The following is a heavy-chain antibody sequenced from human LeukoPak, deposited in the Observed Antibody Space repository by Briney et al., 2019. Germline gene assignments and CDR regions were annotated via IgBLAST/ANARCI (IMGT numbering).Heavy chain of an antibody. CDR3: ARDPKTVSDSSSAFDI. J-gene: IGHJ3*02. D-gene: IGHD3-22*01. V-gene: IGHV4-4*02. CDR1: GGSISSSNW. CDR2: IYHSGST. Sequence: PSGTLSLTCAVSGGSISSSNWWSWVRQPPGKGLEWIGEIYHSGSTNYNPSLKSRVTISVDKSKNQFSLKLSSVTAADTAAYYCARDPKTVSDSSSAFDIWGQGTMVTASS.